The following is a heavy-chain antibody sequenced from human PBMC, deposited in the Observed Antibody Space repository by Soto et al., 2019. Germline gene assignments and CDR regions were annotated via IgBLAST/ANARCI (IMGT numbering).Heavy chain of an antibody. CDR1: GVTFCSYA. V-gene: IGHV3-30-3*01. CDR3: ARDASITMIVVVITPLGY. J-gene: IGHJ4*02. CDR2: ISYDGSNK. D-gene: IGHD3-22*01. Sequence: GGSTRLSCAASGVTFCSYAMHWVRQAPGKGLEWVAVISYDGSNKYYADSVKGRFTISRDDSKNTLYLQMNSLRAEDTAVYYCARDASITMIVVVITPLGYWGQGTLVTVSS.